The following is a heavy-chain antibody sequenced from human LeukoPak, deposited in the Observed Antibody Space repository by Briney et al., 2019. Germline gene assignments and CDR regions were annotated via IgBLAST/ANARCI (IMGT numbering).Heavy chain of an antibody. Sequence: GGSLRLSCAASGFTFSSYSMNWVRQAPGKGLEWVSSISSSSSYIYYADSVKGRFTISRDNAKNSLYLQMNSLRAEGTAVYYCARDARMVRGVIISPLGYWGQGTLVTVSS. J-gene: IGHJ4*02. V-gene: IGHV3-21*01. CDR3: ARDARMVRGVIISPLGY. CDR2: ISSSSSYI. CDR1: GFTFSSYS. D-gene: IGHD3-10*01.